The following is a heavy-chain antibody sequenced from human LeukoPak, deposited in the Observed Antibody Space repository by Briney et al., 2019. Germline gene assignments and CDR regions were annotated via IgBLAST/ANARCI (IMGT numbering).Heavy chain of an antibody. Sequence: SETLSLTCTVSGGSISSSSYYWGWIRQPPGKGLEWIGEIYHSGSTNYNPSLKSRVTISVDKSKNQFSLKLSSVTAADTAVYYCAREHDSSGYTAFDIWGQGTMVTVSS. J-gene: IGHJ3*02. CDR2: IYHSGST. V-gene: IGHV4-39*07. CDR3: AREHDSSGYTAFDI. CDR1: GGSISSSSYY. D-gene: IGHD3-22*01.